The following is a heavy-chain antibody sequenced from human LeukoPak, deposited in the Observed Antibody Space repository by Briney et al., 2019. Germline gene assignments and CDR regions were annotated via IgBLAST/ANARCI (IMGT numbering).Heavy chain of an antibody. CDR2: ISGSGGST. Sequence: GGSLRLSCAASGFTFSSYAMSWVRQAPGKGLEWVSAISGSGGSTYYAGSVKGRFTISRDNSKNTLYLQMNSLRAEDTAVYYCASGGGPVVPADYWGQGTLVTVSS. CDR3: ASGGGPVVPADY. V-gene: IGHV3-23*01. D-gene: IGHD2-2*01. CDR1: GFTFSSYA. J-gene: IGHJ4*02.